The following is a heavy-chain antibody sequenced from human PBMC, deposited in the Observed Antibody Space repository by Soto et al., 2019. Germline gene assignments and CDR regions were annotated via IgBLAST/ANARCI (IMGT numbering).Heavy chain of an antibody. CDR1: GFTFSSYA. Sequence: LRLSCAASGFTFSSYAMHWVRQAPGKGLEWVAVISYDGSNKYYADSVKGRFTISRDNSKNTLYLQMNSLRAEDTAVYYCARDRPAAGAKHFDYWGQGTLVTVSS. CDR3: ARDRPAAGAKHFDY. D-gene: IGHD6-13*01. J-gene: IGHJ4*02. V-gene: IGHV3-30-3*01. CDR2: ISYDGSNK.